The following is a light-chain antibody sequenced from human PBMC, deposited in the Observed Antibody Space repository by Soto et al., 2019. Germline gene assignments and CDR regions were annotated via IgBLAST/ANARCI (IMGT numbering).Light chain of an antibody. J-gene: IGKJ2*03. V-gene: IGKV1-9*01. CDR3: QHLRTYPFS. Sequence: DIQFTQSPSFLSASVGDRVTVSCRASQDISTSLAWFQQKAGKVPQLLVYPASTLQDGVPSRFSGSGSGTYCTLTINNLQAEDFATYYCQHLRTYPFSFGPGTKLDIK. CDR1: QDISTS. CDR2: PAS.